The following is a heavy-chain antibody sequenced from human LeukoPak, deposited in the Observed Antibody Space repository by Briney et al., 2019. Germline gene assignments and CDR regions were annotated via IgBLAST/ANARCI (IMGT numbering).Heavy chain of an antibody. Sequence: SETLSLTCTVSGGSISSSSYYWGWIRQPPGKGLEWIGSIYYSGSTYYNPSLKSRVTISVDTSKNQFSLKLSSVTAADTAVYYCASERITIFGVVVDPWGQGTLVTVPS. CDR1: GGSISSSSYY. CDR2: IYYSGST. J-gene: IGHJ5*02. CDR3: ASERITIFGVVVDP. V-gene: IGHV4-39*07. D-gene: IGHD3-3*01.